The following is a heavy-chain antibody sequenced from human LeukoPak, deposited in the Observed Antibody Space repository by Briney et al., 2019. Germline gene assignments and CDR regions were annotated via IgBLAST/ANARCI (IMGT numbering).Heavy chain of an antibody. CDR1: GFTFSSYS. CDR3: ARGRIAAAHDY. J-gene: IGHJ4*02. Sequence: PGGSLRLTCAASGFTFSSYSMNWGRQAPGKGLEWVSYISSSSSTIYYADSVKGRFTISRDNAKNSLYLQMNSLRAEDTAVYYCARGRIAAAHDYWGQGTLVTVSS. V-gene: IGHV3-48*01. D-gene: IGHD6-13*01. CDR2: ISSSSSTI.